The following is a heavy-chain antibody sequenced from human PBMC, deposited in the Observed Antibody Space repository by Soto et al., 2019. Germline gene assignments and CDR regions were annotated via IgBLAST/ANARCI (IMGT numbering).Heavy chain of an antibody. CDR2: INHSGST. J-gene: IGHJ4*02. V-gene: IGHV4-34*01. D-gene: IGHD2-15*01. CDR1: GGSFSGYY. CDR3: ARAAPRYCSGGSCYSGTDY. Sequence: SETLSLTCAVYGGSFSGYYWSWIRQPLGKGLEWIGEINHSGSTNYNPSLKSRVTISVDTSKNQFSLKLSSVTAADTAVYYCARAAPRYCSGGSCYSGTDYWGQGTLVTVSS.